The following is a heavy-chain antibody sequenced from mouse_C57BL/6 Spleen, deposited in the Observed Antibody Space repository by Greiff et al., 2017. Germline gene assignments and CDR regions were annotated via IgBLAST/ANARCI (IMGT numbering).Heavy chain of an antibody. V-gene: IGHV2-5*01. CDR2: IWRGGST. J-gene: IGHJ4*01. D-gene: IGHD2-3*01. CDR1: GFSLTSYG. Sequence: QVQLQQSGPGLVQPSQSLSITCTVSGFSLTSYGVHWVRQSPGKGLEWLGVIWRGGSTDYNAAFMSRLSTTKDNSKSQVFFKMHSLQAEDTAIYYGAKNIYDGYPCALDYWGQGTSVTVSS. CDR3: AKNIYDGYPCALDY.